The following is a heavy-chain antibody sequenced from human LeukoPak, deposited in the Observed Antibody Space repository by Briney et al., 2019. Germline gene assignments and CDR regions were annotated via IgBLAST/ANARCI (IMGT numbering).Heavy chain of an antibody. CDR1: GYTFTSYG. Sequence: ASVKVSCKASGYTFTSYGISWVRQAPGQGLEWMGWISAYNGNTNYAQKLQGRVTMTTDTSTSTAYMELRSLRSDDTAVYYCARDSMVRGVYYYYGMDVWGKGTMVTVSS. V-gene: IGHV1-18*04. CDR2: ISAYNGNT. D-gene: IGHD3-10*01. J-gene: IGHJ6*04. CDR3: ARDSMVRGVYYYYGMDV.